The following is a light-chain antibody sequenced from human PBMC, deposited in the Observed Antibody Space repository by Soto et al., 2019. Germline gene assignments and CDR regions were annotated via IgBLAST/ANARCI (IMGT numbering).Light chain of an antibody. CDR2: AAS. J-gene: IGKJ5*01. CDR3: QQRSNWPIT. Sequence: DIQMTQSPSSLSASVGDRVTITCRASQSISSYLNWYQQKPGKAPKXLIYAASSLQSGVPSRFSGSGSGTDFTLTISSLKPEDGAVDECQQRSNWPITFGQGTRLEIK. CDR1: QSISSY. V-gene: IGKV1-39*01.